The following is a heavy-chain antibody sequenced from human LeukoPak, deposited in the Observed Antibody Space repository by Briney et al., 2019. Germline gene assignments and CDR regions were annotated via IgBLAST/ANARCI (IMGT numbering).Heavy chain of an antibody. CDR3: AKSRYSGSYYYYYYGMDV. D-gene: IGHD1-26*01. CDR2: ISGSGGST. J-gene: IGHJ6*02. V-gene: IGHV3-23*01. CDR1: GFTFSSYA. Sequence: GGSLRLSCAASGFTFSSYAMSWVRQAPGKGLEWVSAISGSGGSTYYADSVKGRFTISRDNSKNTLYPQMNSLRAEDTAVYYCAKSRYSGSYYYYYYGMDVWGQGTTVTVSS.